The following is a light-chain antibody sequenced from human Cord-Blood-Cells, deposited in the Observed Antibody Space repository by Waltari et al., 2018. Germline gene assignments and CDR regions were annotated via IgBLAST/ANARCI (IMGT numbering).Light chain of an antibody. J-gene: IGKJ1*01. CDR2: DVS. Sequence: DIQMTQSPSTLSASVGDRVTITCRDSQSISSWLAWYQQKPGKAPKLLIYDVSSLESGVPSRFSGSGSVTEFTLTISSLQPDDFATYYGQQDNSYSWT. CDR1: QSISSW. CDR3: QQDNSYSWT. V-gene: IGKV1-5*01.